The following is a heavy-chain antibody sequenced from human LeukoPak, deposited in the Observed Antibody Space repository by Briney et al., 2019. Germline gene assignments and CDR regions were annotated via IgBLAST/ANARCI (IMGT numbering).Heavy chain of an antibody. CDR2: VSGKSRAV. Sequence: GSLRLSCAASGFSFSDYGINWVRQAPGKGLEWLSFVSGKSRAVYYADSVKGRFTISRDNVKESVFLHMSSLRAEDTAVYYCARRGDRFCTSMNCPPHSYYFYMDVWGKGTTVSVS. CDR3: ARRGDRFCTSMNCPPHSYYFYMDV. D-gene: IGHD2-2*01. V-gene: IGHV3-48*04. CDR1: GFSFSDYG. J-gene: IGHJ6*03.